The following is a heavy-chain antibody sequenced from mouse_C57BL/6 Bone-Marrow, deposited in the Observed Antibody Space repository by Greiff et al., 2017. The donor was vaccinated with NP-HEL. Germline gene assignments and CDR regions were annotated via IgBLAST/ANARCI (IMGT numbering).Heavy chain of an antibody. Sequence: VQLQESGAELVKPGASVKLSCKASGYTFTSYWMHWVKQRPGQGLEWIGMIHPNSGSTNYNEKFKSKATLTVDKSSSTAYMQLSSLTSEYSAVYYCARWGRGDAMDYWGQGTSVTVSS. D-gene: IGHD1-1*01. CDR3: ARWGRGDAMDY. CDR2: IHPNSGST. J-gene: IGHJ4*01. V-gene: IGHV1-64*01. CDR1: GYTFTSYW.